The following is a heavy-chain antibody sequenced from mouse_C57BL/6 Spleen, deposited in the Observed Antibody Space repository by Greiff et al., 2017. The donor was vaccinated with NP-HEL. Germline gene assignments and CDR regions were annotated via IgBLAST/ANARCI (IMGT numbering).Heavy chain of an antibody. D-gene: IGHD2-4*01. Sequence: EVKLQQSGPGLVKPSQSLSLTCSVTGYSITSGYYWNWIRQFPGNKLEWMGYISYDGSNNYNPSLKNRISITRDTSKNQFFLKLNSVTTEDTATDYCARDRGITRVYYAMDYWGQGTSVTVSS. J-gene: IGHJ4*01. CDR2: ISYDGSN. CDR3: ARDRGITRVYYAMDY. CDR1: GYSITSGYY. V-gene: IGHV3-6*01.